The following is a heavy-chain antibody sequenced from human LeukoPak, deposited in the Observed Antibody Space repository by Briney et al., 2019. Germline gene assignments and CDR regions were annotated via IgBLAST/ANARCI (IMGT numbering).Heavy chain of an antibody. Sequence: SETLSLTCTVFGGSISSSSYHWAWIRQPPGKGLEWIGNMYYSGSTYYNSSLKSRVTLSVDTSKNQFSLKMSSVSAADTALYYCARLYGSTLYFDYWGQGTLVTVSS. D-gene: IGHD3-22*01. CDR1: GGSISSSSYH. CDR3: ARLYGSTLYFDY. V-gene: IGHV4-39*01. CDR2: MYYSGST. J-gene: IGHJ4*02.